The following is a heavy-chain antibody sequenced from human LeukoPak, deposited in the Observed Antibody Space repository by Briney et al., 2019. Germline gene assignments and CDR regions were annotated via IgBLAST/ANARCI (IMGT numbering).Heavy chain of an antibody. Sequence: EASVKVSCKASGYTFTSYGISWVRQAPGQGLEWMGGIIPIFGTANYAQKFQGRVTITTDESTSTAYMELSSLRSEDTAVYYCARLGYCSSTSCYRATDYWGQGTLVTVSS. J-gene: IGHJ4*02. CDR3: ARLGYCSSTSCYRATDY. CDR2: IIPIFGTA. CDR1: GYTFTSYG. V-gene: IGHV1-69*05. D-gene: IGHD2-2*01.